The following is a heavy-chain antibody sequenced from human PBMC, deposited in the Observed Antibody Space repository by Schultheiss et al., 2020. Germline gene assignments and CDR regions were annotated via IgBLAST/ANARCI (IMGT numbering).Heavy chain of an antibody. Sequence: GGSLRLSCAASGFTFSSYWMSWVRQAPGKGLEWVANIKQDGSEKYYVDSVKGRFTISRDNAKNSLYLQMNSLRAEDTAVYYCARDRYLAVAGTSYFDYWGQGTLVTVSS. D-gene: IGHD6-19*01. CDR3: ARDRYLAVAGTSYFDY. CDR1: GFTFSSYW. CDR2: IKQDGSEK. J-gene: IGHJ4*02. V-gene: IGHV3-7*04.